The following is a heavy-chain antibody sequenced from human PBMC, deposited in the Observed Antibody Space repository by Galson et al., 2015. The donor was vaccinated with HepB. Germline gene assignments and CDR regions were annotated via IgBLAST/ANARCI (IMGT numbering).Heavy chain of an antibody. CDR2: LYSGGNT. CDR3: AGGRSLYFHH. V-gene: IGHV3-53*01. Sequence: SLRLSCAASEFTVSSNYMSWVRQAPGKVLEWVSVLYSGGNTYYADSVKGRFTISRDNSKNTLYLQMNSLRAEDTAIYYCAGGRSLYFHHWGQGTLVTVSS. D-gene: IGHD2-15*01. CDR1: EFTVSSNY. J-gene: IGHJ1*01.